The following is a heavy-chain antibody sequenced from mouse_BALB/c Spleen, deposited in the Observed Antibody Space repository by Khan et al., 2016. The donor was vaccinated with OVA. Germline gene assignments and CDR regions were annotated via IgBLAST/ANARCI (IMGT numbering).Heavy chain of an antibody. D-gene: IGHD1-2*01. J-gene: IGHJ2*01. CDR1: GYSFTSGYG. CDR2: ISYSGST. V-gene: IGHV3-2*02. Sequence: EVQLPESGPGLVKPSQSLSLTCTVTGYSFTSGYGWNWIRQFPGNKLEWMGYISYSGSTNYNPSLKSRISITRDTSKNQFFLQLNSVTTEYTATYYCARAARINYWGQGTTLTVSS. CDR3: ARAARINY.